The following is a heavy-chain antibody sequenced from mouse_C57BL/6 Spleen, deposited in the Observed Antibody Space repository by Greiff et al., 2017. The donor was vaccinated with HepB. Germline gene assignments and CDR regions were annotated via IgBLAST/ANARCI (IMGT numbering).Heavy chain of an antibody. CDR3: AREEVITTVVAFDY. J-gene: IGHJ2*01. Sequence: QVHVKQPGAELVKPGASVKMSCKASGYTFTSYWITWVKQRPGQGLEWIGDIYPGSGSTNYNEKFKSKATLTVDTSSSTAYMQLSSLTSEDSAVYYCAREEVITTVVAFDYWGQGTTLTVSS. CDR2: IYPGSGST. D-gene: IGHD1-1*01. V-gene: IGHV1-55*01. CDR1: GYTFTSYW.